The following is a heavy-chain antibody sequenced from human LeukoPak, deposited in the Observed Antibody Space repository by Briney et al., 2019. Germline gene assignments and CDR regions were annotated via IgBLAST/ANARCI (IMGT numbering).Heavy chain of an antibody. CDR2: IGNNGGGI. J-gene: IGHJ4*02. D-gene: IGHD3-10*01. Sequence: VQPGGSLRLSCAASGVTFSTYTMYWVRHPPGKRLEWVSIIGNNGGGIHYADSVKGRFTISRDNFKNALYLQMNSLRVEDTAVYYCARDPYGSGSAGIYWGQGTLVTVSS. V-gene: IGHV3-23*01. CDR3: ARDPYGSGSAGIY. CDR1: GVTFSTYT.